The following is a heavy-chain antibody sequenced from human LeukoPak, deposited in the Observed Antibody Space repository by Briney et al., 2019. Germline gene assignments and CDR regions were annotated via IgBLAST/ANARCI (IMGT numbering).Heavy chain of an antibody. J-gene: IGHJ1*01. CDR3: AGRGHRYSRD. CDR1: GDSVSSGY. CDR2: ISDSGIT. Sequence: SETLSLSCTVSGDSVSSGYWTWIRQSPGKGLEWIGYISDSGITDYNPSLKSRLTISVDTSNNKFSLNLHSVTAAVTAVYYCAGRGHRYSRDWGQGILVTVSS. D-gene: IGHD2-15*01. V-gene: IGHV4-4*09.